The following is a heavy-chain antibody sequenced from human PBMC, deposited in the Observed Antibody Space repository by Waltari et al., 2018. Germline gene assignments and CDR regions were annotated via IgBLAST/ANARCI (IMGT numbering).Heavy chain of an antibody. Sequence: QLQLQESGPGLVKPSETLSLTCPVSGGSLSNSSYSSGWIRHPPGKGLAGIGNIYYSGTTFYNPSLKSRLTISVDTSKNQFSLRLSSVTAADTAVYYCARYYDSSGYYEGDAFDIWGQGTKVIVSS. CDR3: ARYYDSSGYYEGDAFDI. D-gene: IGHD3-22*01. CDR1: GGSLSNSSYS. J-gene: IGHJ3*02. V-gene: IGHV4-39*07. CDR2: IYYSGTT.